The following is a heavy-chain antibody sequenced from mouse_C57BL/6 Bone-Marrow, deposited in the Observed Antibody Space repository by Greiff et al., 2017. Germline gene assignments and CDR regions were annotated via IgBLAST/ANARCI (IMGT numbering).Heavy chain of an antibody. Sequence: EVKLVESGGGLVQPGGSLKLSCAASGFTFSDYGMAWVRQAPRKGPEWVAFISNLAYSIYYADTVTGRFTISRETAKNTLYLEMSSLRSEDTAMYYCARDDYEGYWYFDVGGTGTTVTVSS. D-gene: IGHD2-4*01. V-gene: IGHV5-15*04. J-gene: IGHJ1*03. CDR1: GFTFSDYG. CDR2: ISNLAYSI. CDR3: ARDDYEGYWYFDV.